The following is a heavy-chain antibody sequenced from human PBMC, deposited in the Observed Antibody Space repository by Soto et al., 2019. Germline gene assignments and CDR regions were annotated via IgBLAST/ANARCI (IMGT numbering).Heavy chain of an antibody. J-gene: IGHJ4*02. V-gene: IGHV3-21*02. D-gene: IGHD3-10*01. CDR3: ARVGMASGNGYGSGSHDI. Sequence: EVQLVESGGGLVKPGGSLRLSCAASGFTFSSYDMNWVRQAPGKGLEWVSSITSSSTYMNYADSVKGRFTTSRDNAGNSLYLQMNSLRAEDTAVYYCARVGMASGNGYGSGSHDIWGQGTLITVSS. CDR1: GFTFSSYD. CDR2: ITSSSTYM.